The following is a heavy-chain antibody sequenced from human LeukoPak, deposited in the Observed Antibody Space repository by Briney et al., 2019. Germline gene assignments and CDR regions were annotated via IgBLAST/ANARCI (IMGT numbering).Heavy chain of an antibody. CDR2: LNPSGGST. CDR1: GSTFPSYY. V-gene: IGHV1-46*01. CDR3: ARDRPGYTFDY. D-gene: IGHD5-24*01. Sequence: GSVPVSCKASGSTFPSYYMHWVRPAPGQGLEWMGILNPSGGSTSYAQKFQGRVTMTRDTSTSTVYMELSSLRSEDTAVYYCARDRPGYTFDYWGQGTLLTVSS. J-gene: IGHJ4*02.